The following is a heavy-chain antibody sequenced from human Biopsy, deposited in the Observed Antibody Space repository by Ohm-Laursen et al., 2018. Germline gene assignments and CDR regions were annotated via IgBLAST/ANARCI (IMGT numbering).Heavy chain of an antibody. CDR2: ISSRSSDI. Sequence: SLRLSCSASGFIFSTYTMNWVRQAPGEGLEWVSSISSRSSDIYYADSVKGRLTISRDNAKNSLFLHMNSLRVEDTAVYYCARSVGIMAAPIDYWGQGTLVTVSS. CDR1: GFIFSTYT. D-gene: IGHD3-16*01. V-gene: IGHV3-21*04. CDR3: ARSVGIMAAPIDY. J-gene: IGHJ4*02.